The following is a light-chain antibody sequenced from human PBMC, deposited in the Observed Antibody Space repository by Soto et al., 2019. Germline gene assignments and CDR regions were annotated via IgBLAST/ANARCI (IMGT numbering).Light chain of an antibody. V-gene: IGLV7-46*01. CDR2: NTS. CDR3: VLFHSGPRV. J-gene: IGLJ2*01. Sequence: QAVVTQEPSLTVSPGGTVTLTWGSSTGAVTSSHYPYWFQQRPGQAPRTLIYNTSNKHSWTPARFSGSLLGGKAALTLSGAQPEDEADYYCVLFHSGPRVFGGGTKLTVL. CDR1: TGAVTSSHY.